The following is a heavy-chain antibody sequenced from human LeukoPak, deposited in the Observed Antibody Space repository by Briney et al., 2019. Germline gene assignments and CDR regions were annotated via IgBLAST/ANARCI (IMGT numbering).Heavy chain of an antibody. CDR1: GFTFSSYG. J-gene: IGHJ5*02. CDR2: ISYDGSNK. Sequence: GGSLRLPCAASGFTFSSYGMHWVRQAPGKGLEWVAVISYDGSNKYYADSVKGRFTISRDNAKNSLYLQINSLRAEDTAVYYCALARGPWGQGTLVTVSS. V-gene: IGHV3-30*03. CDR3: ALARGP.